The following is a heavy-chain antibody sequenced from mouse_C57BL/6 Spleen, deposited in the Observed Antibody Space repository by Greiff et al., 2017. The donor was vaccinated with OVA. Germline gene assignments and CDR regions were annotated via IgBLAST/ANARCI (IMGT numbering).Heavy chain of an antibody. CDR2: ISYDGSN. Sequence: VQLQQSGPGLVKPSQSLSLTCSVTGYSITSGYYWNWIRQFPGNKLEWMGYISYDGSNNYNPSLKNRISITRDTSKNQFFLKLNSVTTEDTATYYCAREGETYDYGAMDYWGQGTSVTVSS. CDR1: GYSITSGYY. J-gene: IGHJ4*01. V-gene: IGHV3-6*01. D-gene: IGHD2-4*01. CDR3: AREGETYDYGAMDY.